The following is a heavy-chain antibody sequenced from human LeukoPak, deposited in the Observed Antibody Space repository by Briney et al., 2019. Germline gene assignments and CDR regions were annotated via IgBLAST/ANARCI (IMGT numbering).Heavy chain of an antibody. CDR3: ALQLPRDYFDY. CDR2: IYYSGST. V-gene: IGHV4-59*01. Sequence: KPSETLSLTCTVSGGSISSYYWSWIRQPPGKGLEWIGYIYYSGSTNYNPSLKSRVTISVDTSKNQFSLKLSSVTAADTAVYYCALQLPRDYFDYWGQGTLVTVSS. CDR1: GGSISSYY. J-gene: IGHJ4*02. D-gene: IGHD6-6*01.